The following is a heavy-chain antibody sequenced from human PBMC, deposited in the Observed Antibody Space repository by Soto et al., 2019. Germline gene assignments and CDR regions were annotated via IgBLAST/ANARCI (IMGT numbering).Heavy chain of an antibody. V-gene: IGHV3-74*01. CDR2: IKGDGSSA. D-gene: IGHD1-26*01. Sequence: EVQLVESGGALVQPGGSLRLSCAASGFTFSRHWMHWVRQAPGKGLMWISRIKGDGSSANYADSVRGRFTISRDNAKSTRYLQRDSLRAEDTAVYYCVRDGERSGDAGDSWGQGTQVTVSS. CDR1: GFTFSRHW. CDR3: VRDGERSGDAGDS. J-gene: IGHJ4*02.